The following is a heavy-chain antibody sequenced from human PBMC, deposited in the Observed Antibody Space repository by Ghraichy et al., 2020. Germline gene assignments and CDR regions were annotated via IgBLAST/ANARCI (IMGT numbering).Heavy chain of an antibody. J-gene: IGHJ4*02. CDR1: GFTFSFAW. Sequence: GGSLRLSCATSGFTFSFAWMTWVRQAPGKGLEWVGRIKSDTDGGTTDYAPPVKGRFTISRDVSKNTLYLQMDSLKIDDTAVYFCTTGESYSSAWYDHWGQGTLVTVSS. CDR2: IKSDTDGGTT. CDR3: TTGESYSSAWYDH. D-gene: IGHD6-19*01. V-gene: IGHV3-15*01.